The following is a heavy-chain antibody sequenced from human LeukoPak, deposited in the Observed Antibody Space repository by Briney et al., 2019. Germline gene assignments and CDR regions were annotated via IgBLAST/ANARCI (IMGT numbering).Heavy chain of an antibody. CDR3: ARSGGWAYGDYDGFIAFDI. CDR1: GYTFTGYY. CDR2: INPNSGGT. J-gene: IGHJ3*02. D-gene: IGHD4-17*01. Sequence: ASVKVSCKASGYTFTGYYMHWVRQAPGQGLEWMGWINPNSGGTNYAQNFQGRVTMTRDTSISTAYMELSRLRSDDTAVYYCARSGGWAYGDYDGFIAFDIWGQGTMVTVSS. V-gene: IGHV1-2*02.